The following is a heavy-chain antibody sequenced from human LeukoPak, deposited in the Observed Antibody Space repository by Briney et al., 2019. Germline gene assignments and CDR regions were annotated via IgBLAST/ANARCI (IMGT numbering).Heavy chain of an antibody. CDR2: MNPNSGNT. Sequence: ASVKVSCKASGYTFTSYDISWVRQATGQGLEWMGWMNPNSGNTGYAQKFQGRVTMTRNTSISTAYMELSSLRSEDTAVYYCARVRIAAAGTKGWFDPWGQGTLVTVSS. CDR1: GYTFTSYD. CDR3: ARVRIAAAGTKGWFDP. J-gene: IGHJ5*02. V-gene: IGHV1-8*01. D-gene: IGHD6-13*01.